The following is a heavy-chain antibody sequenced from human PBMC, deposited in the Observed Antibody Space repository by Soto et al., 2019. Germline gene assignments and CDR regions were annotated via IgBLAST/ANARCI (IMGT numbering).Heavy chain of an antibody. Sequence: GESLKISGKGSGYSFPSYWIGWVRQMPGKGLEWMGIISPGDSDTRYSPSFQGQVTISADKSISTAYLQWSSLKASDTAMYYCARPLRRYSYDDYYYGMDVWCQGTTVTVS. J-gene: IGHJ6*02. CDR2: ISPGDSDT. D-gene: IGHD5-18*01. CDR1: GYSFPSYW. CDR3: ARPLRRYSYDDYYYGMDV. V-gene: IGHV5-51*01.